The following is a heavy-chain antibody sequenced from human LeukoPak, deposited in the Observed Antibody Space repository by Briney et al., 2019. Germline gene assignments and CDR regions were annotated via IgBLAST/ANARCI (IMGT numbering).Heavy chain of an antibody. CDR1: GGSISSYY. J-gene: IGHJ4*02. CDR3: ARHGDIAATIPFDY. V-gene: IGHV4-59*08. D-gene: IGHD5-12*01. CDR2: IYYSGST. Sequence: SETLSLTCTVSGGSISSYYWSWIRQPPGKGLEWIGYIYYSGSTNYNPSLKSRVTISVDTSKNQFSLKLSSVTAVDTAVYYCARHGDIAATIPFDYWGQGTLVTVSS.